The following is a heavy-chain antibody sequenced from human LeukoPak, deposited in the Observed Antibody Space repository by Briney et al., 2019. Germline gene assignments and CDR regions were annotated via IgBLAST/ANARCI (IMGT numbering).Heavy chain of an antibody. V-gene: IGHV1-18*01. CDR3: ARDRPYGSGSYYMPPFDY. CDR1: GYTFTSYG. Sequence: ASVKVSCKASGYTFTSYGISWVRQAPGQGLGWMGWISAYNGNTNYAQKLQGRVTMTTDTSTSTAYMELRSLRSDDTAVYYCARDRPYGSGSYYMPPFDYWGQGTLVTVSS. D-gene: IGHD3-10*01. CDR2: ISAYNGNT. J-gene: IGHJ4*02.